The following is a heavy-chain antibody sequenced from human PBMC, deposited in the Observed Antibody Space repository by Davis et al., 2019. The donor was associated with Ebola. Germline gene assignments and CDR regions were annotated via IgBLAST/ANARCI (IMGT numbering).Heavy chain of an antibody. V-gene: IGHV4-30-4*01. D-gene: IGHD2-2*02. CDR3: AIKGYCSSTSCYKVVGGNWFDP. J-gene: IGHJ5*02. CDR2: IYYSGTT. CDR1: GGSISSGDYY. Sequence: MPSETLSLTCTVSGGSISSGDYYWSWFRQPPGKGLEWIGFIYYSGTTYDNPSLKSRLRMSVDTSKNQFSLKLSSVTAADTAVYYCAIKGYCSSTSCYKVVGGNWFDPWGQGTLVTVSS.